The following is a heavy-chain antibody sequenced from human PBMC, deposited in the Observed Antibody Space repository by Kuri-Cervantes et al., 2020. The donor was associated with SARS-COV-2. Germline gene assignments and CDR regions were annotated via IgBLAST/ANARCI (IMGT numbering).Heavy chain of an antibody. CDR3: AREIVVVPMTVRGSYHYYAMDV. CDR1: AFTFSTYW. V-gene: IGHV3-7*04. Sequence: GESLKISCAASAFTFSTYWMTWVRQAPGKGLECVANINQDGSENYYVDSVKGRFTTSRDNAKNSLYLQMNSLRAEDTAVYYCAREIVVVPMTVRGSYHYYAMDVWGRGTTVTVSS. D-gene: IGHD2-2*01. J-gene: IGHJ6*02. CDR2: INQDGSEN.